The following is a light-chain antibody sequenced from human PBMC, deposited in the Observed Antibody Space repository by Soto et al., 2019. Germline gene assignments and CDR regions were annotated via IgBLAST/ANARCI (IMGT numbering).Light chain of an antibody. CDR1: QSISTR. V-gene: IGKV1-5*01. Sequence: DIQMTKSTSTLYACVGERDTISCRASQSISTRLAWYQQKPGKAPKLLIYDASSLESGVPSRFSGSASGTEFTLPISSLQPDYFASYYCQQYNSYSTFGQGTKVDIK. CDR2: DAS. J-gene: IGKJ1*01. CDR3: QQYNSYST.